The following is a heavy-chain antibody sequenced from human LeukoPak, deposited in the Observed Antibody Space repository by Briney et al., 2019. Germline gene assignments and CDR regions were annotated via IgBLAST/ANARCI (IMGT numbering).Heavy chain of an antibody. D-gene: IGHD1-26*01. CDR3: AKEYTGTFSPFPSYFDN. V-gene: IGHV3-23*01. CDR1: GFTFSTFA. CDR2: IFPSGGEI. J-gene: IGHJ4*02. Sequence: HSGGSLGLSCAASGFTFSTFAMIWVRQPPGKGLEWVSSIFPSGGEIHYADSVRGRFTISRDNSKSILSLQMNSLRAEDTAIYYCAKEYTGTFSPFPSYFDNWGQGTLVTVSS.